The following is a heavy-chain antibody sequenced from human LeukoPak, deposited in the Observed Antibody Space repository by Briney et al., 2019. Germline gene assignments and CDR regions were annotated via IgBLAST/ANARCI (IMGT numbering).Heavy chain of an antibody. Sequence: KPSETLSLTCTVSGGSISSGGYYWSWIRQHPGKGLEWIGYIYYSGSTYYNPSLKSRVTISVDTSKNQFSLKLSSVTAADTAVYYCARVTGQYQLLYFDYWGQGTLVTVSS. J-gene: IGHJ4*02. D-gene: IGHD2-2*01. V-gene: IGHV4-31*03. CDR2: IYYSGST. CDR1: GGSISSGGYY. CDR3: ARVTGQYQLLYFDY.